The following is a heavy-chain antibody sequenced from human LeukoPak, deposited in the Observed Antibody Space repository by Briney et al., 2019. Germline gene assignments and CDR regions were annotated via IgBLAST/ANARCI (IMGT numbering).Heavy chain of an antibody. CDR1: GFTLGDYA. D-gene: IGHD5-18*01. J-gene: IGHJ4*02. V-gene: IGHV3-49*04. Sequence: GGSLTLSCTASGFTLGDYAMSWVRQAPGKGLEWVGFIRNKAYGGSTEYAASVKGRFTISRDDSKSIAYLQMNSLKTEDTAVYYCTRDVRRGYSYGIDYWGQGTLVTVSS. CDR3: TRDVRRGYSYGIDY. CDR2: IRNKAYGGST.